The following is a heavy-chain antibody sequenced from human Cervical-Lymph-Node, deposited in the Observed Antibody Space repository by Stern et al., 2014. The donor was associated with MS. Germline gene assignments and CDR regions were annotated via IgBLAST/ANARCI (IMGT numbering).Heavy chain of an antibody. Sequence: VQLEESGGGLVKPGGSLRLSCEVSGFRFSDYFISWIRQAPGKGLEWLSYISPSGSTTDYADSVKGRFTISRDNAKNSLYLQMNSLRVDDTAVYYCAARTPPDYWGQGTLVTVSS. J-gene: IGHJ4*02. CDR3: AARTPPDY. CDR2: ISPSGSTT. V-gene: IGHV3-11*01. CDR1: GFRFSDYF.